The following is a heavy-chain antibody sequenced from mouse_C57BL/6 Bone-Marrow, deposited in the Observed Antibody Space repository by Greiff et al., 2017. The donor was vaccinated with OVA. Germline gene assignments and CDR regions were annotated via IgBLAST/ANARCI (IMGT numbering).Heavy chain of an antibody. V-gene: IGHV1-26*01. CDR2: INPNNGGT. CDR1: GYTFTDYY. CDR3: VNPYFDN. J-gene: IGHJ2*01. Sequence: VQLQQSGPELVKPGASVKISCKASGYTFTDYYMHWVKQSHGKSLEWIGDINPNNGGTSYNQKFKGKATVTVDKSYSSAYMELRSLTSEDAEVYYCVNPYFDNWGQGNTLTVTA.